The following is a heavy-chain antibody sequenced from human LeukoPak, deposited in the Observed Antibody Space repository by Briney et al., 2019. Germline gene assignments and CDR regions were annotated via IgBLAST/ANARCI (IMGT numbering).Heavy chain of an antibody. Sequence: SETLSLTCAVSGVSIRSYLWSWIRQPPGKGLEWIGYIHYSGSTNYNPSLKSRVTISVDTSKSQFSLNLSSVTAADTAVYYCAREYSSSSEGIWFDPWGQGTLVTVSS. J-gene: IGHJ5*02. CDR3: AREYSSSSEGIWFDP. CDR1: GVSIRSYL. CDR2: IHYSGST. D-gene: IGHD6-6*01. V-gene: IGHV4-59*01.